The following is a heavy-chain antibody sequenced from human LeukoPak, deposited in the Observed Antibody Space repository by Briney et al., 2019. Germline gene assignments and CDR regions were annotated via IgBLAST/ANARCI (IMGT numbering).Heavy chain of an antibody. V-gene: IGHV3-11*04. J-gene: IGHJ4*02. D-gene: IGHD3-16*02. CDR2: ISSSGSTI. Sequence: GGSLRLSCAASGFAFSDYYMSWIRQAPGKGLEWVSYISSSGSTIYYADSVKGRFTISRDNAKNSLYLQMNSLRAEDTAVYYCAREGYDYVWGSYRYTTDYFDYWGQGTLVTVSS. CDR1: GFAFSDYY. CDR3: AREGYDYVWGSYRYTTDYFDY.